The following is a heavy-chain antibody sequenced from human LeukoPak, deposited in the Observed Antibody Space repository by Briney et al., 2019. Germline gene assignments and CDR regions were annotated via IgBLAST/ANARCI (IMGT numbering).Heavy chain of an antibody. CDR1: GFTFSSYA. CDR2: ISGSGGST. D-gene: IGHD2-21*02. CDR3: AKARIVVVTADLDY. Sequence: GGSLRLSCAASGFTFSSYAMSWVRQAPGKGLEWVSAISGSGGSTYYADSVKGRFTISRDNSKNTLYLQMNSLRAEDTAVYYCAKARIVVVTADLDYWGQGTLVTVSS. V-gene: IGHV3-23*01. J-gene: IGHJ4*02.